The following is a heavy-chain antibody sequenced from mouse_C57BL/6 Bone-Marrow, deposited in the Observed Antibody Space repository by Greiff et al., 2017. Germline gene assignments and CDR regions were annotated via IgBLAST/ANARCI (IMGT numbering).Heavy chain of an antibody. J-gene: IGHJ4*01. Sequence: EVKLMESGGGLVQPGGSLKLSCAASGFTFSDYGMAWVRQAPRKGPEWVAYISNLAYSIYYADTVTGRFTISRENAKNTLYLEMSSLRSEDTAMYYCARREEYYSNDDYDMDYWGQGTSVTVSS. CDR3: ARREEYYSNDDYDMDY. CDR2: ISNLAYSI. D-gene: IGHD2-12*01. CDR1: GFTFSDYG. V-gene: IGHV5-15*04.